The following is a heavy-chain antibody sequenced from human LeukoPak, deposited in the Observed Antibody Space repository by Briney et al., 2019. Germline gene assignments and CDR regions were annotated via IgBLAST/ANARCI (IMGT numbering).Heavy chain of an antibody. D-gene: IGHD3-10*01. V-gene: IGHV4-39*01. J-gene: IGHJ4*02. CDR2: IYYSGST. Sequence: SETLSLTCTVSGGSISSSSYYWGWIRQPPGKGLEWIGSIYYSGSTYYNPSLKSRVTISVDTSKNQFSLKLSSVTAADTAVYYCARLVRGVIITGIDYWGQGTLVTVSS. CDR3: ARLVRGVIITGIDY. CDR1: GGSISSSSYY.